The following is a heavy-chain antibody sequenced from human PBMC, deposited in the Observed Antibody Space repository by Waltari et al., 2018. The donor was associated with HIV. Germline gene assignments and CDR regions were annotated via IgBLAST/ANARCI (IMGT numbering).Heavy chain of an antibody. CDR3: ARLGSYGSGSRPFFFDY. V-gene: IGHV5-51*03. D-gene: IGHD3-10*01. Sequence: EVQLVQSGAEVKKPGESLKISCKGSGYSFTSYWIAWVRQMPGKGLEWMGIIYPGDSDTKSRPSFQGQVTISADKSITTAYLQWRSLEASDSAIYYCARLGSYGSGSRPFFFDYWGQGTLVTVSS. J-gene: IGHJ4*02. CDR2: IYPGDSDT. CDR1: GYSFTSYW.